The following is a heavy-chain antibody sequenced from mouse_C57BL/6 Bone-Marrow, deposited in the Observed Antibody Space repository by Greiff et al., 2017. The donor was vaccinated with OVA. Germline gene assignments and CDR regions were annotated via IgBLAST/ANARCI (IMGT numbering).Heavy chain of an antibody. V-gene: IGHV3-6*01. CDR2: ISYDGSN. CDR1: GYSITSGYY. J-gene: IGHJ2*01. D-gene: IGHD1-1*01. CDR3: ARDRTTLYYFDY. Sequence: EVKLVESGPGLVKPSQSLSLTCSVTGYSITSGYYWNWIRQFPGNKLEWMGYISYDGSNNYNPSLKNRISITRDTSKNQFFLKLNSVTTEDTATYYCARDRTTLYYFDYWGQGTTLTVSS.